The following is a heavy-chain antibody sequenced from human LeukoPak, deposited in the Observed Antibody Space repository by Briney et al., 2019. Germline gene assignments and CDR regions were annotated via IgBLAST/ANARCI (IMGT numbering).Heavy chain of an antibody. CDR3: ARESRWQLVDY. Sequence: PSETLSLTCTVSGGSISSYYWSWTRQPPGKGLEWIGYIYYSGSTNYNPSLKSRVTISVDTSKNQFSLKLSSVTAADTAVYYCARESRWQLVDYWGQGTLVTVSS. CDR2: IYYSGST. D-gene: IGHD6-6*01. CDR1: GGSISSYY. J-gene: IGHJ4*02. V-gene: IGHV4-59*01.